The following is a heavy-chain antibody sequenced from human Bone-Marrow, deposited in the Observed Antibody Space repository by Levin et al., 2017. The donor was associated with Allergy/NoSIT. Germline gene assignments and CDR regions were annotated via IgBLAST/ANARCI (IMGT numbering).Heavy chain of an antibody. CDR1: GFTFSFHA. Sequence: QPGGSLRLSCAASGFTFSFHAMSWVRQAPGKGLEWVSGMSGSGGSTQYADSVKGRFTISRDNSKNTLYLQMNSLRAEDTAVYYCAKDLRHGYSSGSYYFDYWGQGTLVTVSS. J-gene: IGHJ4*02. CDR2: MSGSGGST. D-gene: IGHD5-18*01. CDR3: AKDLRHGYSSGSYYFDY. V-gene: IGHV3-23*01.